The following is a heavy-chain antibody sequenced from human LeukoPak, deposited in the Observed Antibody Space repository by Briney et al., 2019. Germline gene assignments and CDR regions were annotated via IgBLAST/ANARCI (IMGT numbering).Heavy chain of an antibody. D-gene: IGHD3-16*01. CDR1: GYTFTSYY. V-gene: IGHV1-46*01. CDR3: ARDLAAAASDY. Sequence: ASVKVSCKASGYTFTSYYMHWVRQAPGQGLEWMGIINPSGGSTSYAQKFQDRVTMTRDTSTSTVYMELSSLRSEDTAVYYCARDLAAAASDYWGQGTLVTVSS. CDR2: INPSGGST. J-gene: IGHJ4*02.